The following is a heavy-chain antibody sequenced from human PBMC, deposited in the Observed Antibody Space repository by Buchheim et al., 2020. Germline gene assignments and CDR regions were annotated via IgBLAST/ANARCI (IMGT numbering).Heavy chain of an antibody. D-gene: IGHD2/OR15-2a*01. Sequence: QVQLQESGPGLVKPSQTLSLTCTFSGGSISRGGYYWSWIRQHPGKGLEWVGYTYYSGSTYYNPSLKSRVTISVATSKNPFSLKLSSVTAADTAVYYCARALSPPKYYMDVWGKGTT. CDR1: GGSISRGGYY. J-gene: IGHJ6*03. CDR3: ARALSPPKYYMDV. CDR2: TYYSGST. V-gene: IGHV4-31*03.